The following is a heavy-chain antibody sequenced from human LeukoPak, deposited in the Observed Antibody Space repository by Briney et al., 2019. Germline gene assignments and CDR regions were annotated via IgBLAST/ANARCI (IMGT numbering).Heavy chain of an antibody. Sequence: ASGKVSCKASGYTFTSYGIRWVRQAPGQGLEWMGWIRAYNGKTNYAQKLQGRVTMTTDTYTSTAYMELRSLRSDDTAVYYCARPVGSSSWYLSAFDIWGQGTMVTVSS. D-gene: IGHD6-13*01. CDR2: IRAYNGKT. CDR1: GYTFTSYG. V-gene: IGHV1-18*01. J-gene: IGHJ3*02. CDR3: ARPVGSSSWYLSAFDI.